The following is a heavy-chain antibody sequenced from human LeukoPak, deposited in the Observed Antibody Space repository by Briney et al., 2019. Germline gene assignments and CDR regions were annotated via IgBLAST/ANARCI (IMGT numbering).Heavy chain of an antibody. CDR2: IIPIFGTA. V-gene: IGHV1-69*13. J-gene: IGHJ6*02. CDR3: ARDEAVAGTRYYYYGMDV. CDR1: GGTFISYA. Sequence: SVKVSCKASGGTFISYAISWVRQAPGQGLEWMGGIIPIFGTANYAQKFQGRVTITADESTSSAYMELSSLRSEDTAVYYCARDEAVAGTRYYYYGMDVWGQGTTVTVSS. D-gene: IGHD6-19*01.